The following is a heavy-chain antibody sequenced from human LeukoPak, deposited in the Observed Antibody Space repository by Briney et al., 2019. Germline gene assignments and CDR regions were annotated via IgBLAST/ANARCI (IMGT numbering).Heavy chain of an antibody. CDR1: GGSISSYY. CDR3: ARGGGYYYMDV. Sequence: SGTLSLTCTVSGGSISSYYWSWIRQPPGKGLEWIGYIYYSGSTNYNPSLKSRVTISVDTSKNQFSLKLSSVTAADTAVYYCARGGGYYYMDVWGKGTTVTVSS. D-gene: IGHD1-26*01. CDR2: IYYSGST. J-gene: IGHJ6*03. V-gene: IGHV4-59*01.